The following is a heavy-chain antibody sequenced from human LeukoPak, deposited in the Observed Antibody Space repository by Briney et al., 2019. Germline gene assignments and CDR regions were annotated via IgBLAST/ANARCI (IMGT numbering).Heavy chain of an antibody. CDR1: GGSFSGYY. CDR3: ARGPIIMGAPHSPYPFDY. CDR2: INHSGST. Sequence: SETLSLTCAVYGGSFSGYYWSWIRQPPGKGLERIGEINHSGSTNYNPSLKSRVTISVDTSKNQFSLKLSSVTAADTAVYYCARGPIIMGAPHSPYPFDYWGQGTLVTVSS. V-gene: IGHV4-34*01. D-gene: IGHD1-26*01. J-gene: IGHJ4*02.